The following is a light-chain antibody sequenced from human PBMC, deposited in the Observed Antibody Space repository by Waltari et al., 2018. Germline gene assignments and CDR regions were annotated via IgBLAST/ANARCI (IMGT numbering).Light chain of an antibody. J-gene: IGKJ1*01. V-gene: IGKV3-20*01. Sequence: EIMLTQSQGTLSLSPGERATLSCRASQSISKYLAWYQQKPGQAPRLLIYDAASRATGIPDRFGGSGSGTDFSLTISRLEPEDSAVYYCQKYGTLPATFGQGTKVEIK. CDR2: DAA. CDR3: QKYGTLPAT. CDR1: QSISKY.